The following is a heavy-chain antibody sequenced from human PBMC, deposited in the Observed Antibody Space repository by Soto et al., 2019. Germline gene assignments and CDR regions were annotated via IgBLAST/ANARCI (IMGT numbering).Heavy chain of an antibody. J-gene: IGHJ4*02. CDR3: ARDQGVWGSYRYPIFDY. CDR1: GGSISSGGYY. CDR2: IYYSGST. Sequence: QVQLQESGPGLVKPSQTLSLTCTVSGGSISSGGYYWSWIRQHPGKGLEWIGYIYYSGSTYYNPSLKSRVTISVDTSKNQFSLKLSSVTAADTAVYYCARDQGVWGSYRYPIFDYWGQGTLVTVSS. D-gene: IGHD3-16*02. V-gene: IGHV4-31*03.